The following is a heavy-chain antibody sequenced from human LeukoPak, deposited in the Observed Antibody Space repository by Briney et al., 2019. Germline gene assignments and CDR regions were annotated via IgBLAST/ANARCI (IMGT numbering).Heavy chain of an antibody. J-gene: IGHJ5*02. Sequence: SETLSLTCTVSGGSISGSSYYWGWIRQPPGKGLEWIGSIYYSGSTYYNPSLKSRVTISVDTSKNQFSLKLSSVTAADTAVYYCARARGYSYGYEVPFDPWGQGTLVTVSS. V-gene: IGHV4-39*07. CDR3: ARARGYSYGYEVPFDP. CDR2: IYYSGST. D-gene: IGHD5-18*01. CDR1: GGSISGSSYY.